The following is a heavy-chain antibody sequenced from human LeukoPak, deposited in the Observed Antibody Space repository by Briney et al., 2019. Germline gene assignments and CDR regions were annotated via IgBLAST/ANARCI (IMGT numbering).Heavy chain of an antibody. CDR1: GYTFINSD. CDR3: ARGGYYYDDSAYYYIDP. D-gene: IGHD3-22*01. J-gene: IGHJ5*02. CDR2: MNPNSGNT. V-gene: IGHV1-8*01. Sequence: ASVKVSCKASGYTFINSDINWVRQATGQGLEWMGWMNPNSGNTGYAQRFQGRVTMTRNNSISTAYMKLSSLRSEDTAVYYCARGGYYYDDSAYYYIDPWGRGTLVTVSS.